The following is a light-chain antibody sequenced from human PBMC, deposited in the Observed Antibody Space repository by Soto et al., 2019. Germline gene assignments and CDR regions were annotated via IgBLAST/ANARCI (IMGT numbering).Light chain of an antibody. CDR1: QSLLHSNGYNY. J-gene: IGKJ1*01. V-gene: IGKV2-28*01. CDR2: LGS. Sequence: DIVMTQSQLSLPVTPGEPASISCRSSQSLLHSNGYNYLDWYLQKPGQSPQLLIYLGSNRASWVPDRFSGSGSGTDFTLKISRVEAEDVGVYYCMQALQTWTFGQGTKVDIK. CDR3: MQALQTWT.